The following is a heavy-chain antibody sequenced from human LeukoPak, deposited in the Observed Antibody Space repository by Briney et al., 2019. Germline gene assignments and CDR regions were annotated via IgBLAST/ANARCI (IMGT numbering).Heavy chain of an antibody. CDR2: INHSGST. V-gene: IGHV4-34*01. D-gene: IGHD6-6*01. Sequence: SATLSLTCAVYGGSFSGYYWSWIRPPPGKGLEWIGEINHSGSTNYNPSLKSRVTISVDTSKNQFSLKLSSVTAADTAVYYCASWGAARRFDYWGQGTLVTVSS. CDR1: GGSFSGYY. CDR3: ASWGAARRFDY. J-gene: IGHJ4*02.